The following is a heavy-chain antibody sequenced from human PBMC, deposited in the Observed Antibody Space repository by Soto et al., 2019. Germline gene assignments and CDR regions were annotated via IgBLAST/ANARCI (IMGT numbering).Heavy chain of an antibody. J-gene: IGHJ4*02. Sequence: QVQLQESGPGLVKPSETLSLTCTVSGGSISNYYWSWIRQPPGKGLEWIGYIYYSGSTRYNPSLKSPVTISVDPSKNQFSLKPSSVSAADTAVYYCARHGPIAAAGTVFDYWGQGTLVTVSS. V-gene: IGHV4-59*08. D-gene: IGHD6-13*01. CDR1: GGSISNYY. CDR3: ARHGPIAAAGTVFDY. CDR2: IYYSGST.